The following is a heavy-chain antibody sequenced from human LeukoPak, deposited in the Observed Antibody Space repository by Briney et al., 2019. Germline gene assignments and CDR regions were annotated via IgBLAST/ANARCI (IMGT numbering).Heavy chain of an antibody. CDR3: AKDWRRIVVVGPITRHGNYMDV. Sequence: GGSLRLSCAASGFTFSSYGMHWVRQAPGKGLEWVAFIRYDGSNKYYADSLKGRFTISRDNSKNTLYLQMNSLRPEDTAVYFCAKDWRRIVVVGPITRHGNYMDVWGKGTTVTISS. CDR2: IRYDGSNK. CDR1: GFTFSSYG. D-gene: IGHD2-15*01. J-gene: IGHJ6*03. V-gene: IGHV3-30*02.